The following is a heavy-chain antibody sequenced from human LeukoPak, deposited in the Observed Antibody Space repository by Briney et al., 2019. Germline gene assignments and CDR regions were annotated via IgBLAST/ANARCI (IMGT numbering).Heavy chain of an antibody. V-gene: IGHV1-18*01. J-gene: IGHJ4*02. Sequence: ASVKVSCKASGGTFSRYAISWVRQAPGQGLEWMGWISAYNGNTNYAQKLQGRVTMTTDTSTSTAYMELRSLRSDDTAVYYCARDLRDIVVVRPFDYWGQGTLVTVSS. CDR3: ARDLRDIVVVRPFDY. D-gene: IGHD2-15*01. CDR2: ISAYNGNT. CDR1: GGTFSRYA.